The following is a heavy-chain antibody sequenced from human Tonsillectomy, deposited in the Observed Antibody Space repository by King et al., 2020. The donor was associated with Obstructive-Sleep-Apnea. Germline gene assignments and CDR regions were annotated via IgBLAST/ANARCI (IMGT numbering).Heavy chain of an antibody. CDR3: ARDDVGGNSSGDY. Sequence: VQLVESGGGVVQPGRSLRLSCAASGFTFSSYAMHWVRQAPGKGLEWVAVISYDGSNKYYADPVKGRFTISRDNSKNTLYLQMNSLRAEDTAVYYCARDDVGGNSSGDYWGQGTLVTVSS. J-gene: IGHJ4*02. CDR1: GFTFSSYA. CDR2: ISYDGSNK. D-gene: IGHD4-23*01. V-gene: IGHV3-30-3*01.